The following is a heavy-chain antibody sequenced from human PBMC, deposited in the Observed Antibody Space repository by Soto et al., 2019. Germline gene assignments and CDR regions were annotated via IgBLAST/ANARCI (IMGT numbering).Heavy chain of an antibody. V-gene: IGHV3-7*03. J-gene: IGHJ4*02. Sequence: GGSLRLSCAASGFSFGDYWMSWVRQAPGKGLEWVAHMKKDGSEKYYVDSVKGRFTVSRDNTKSSLYLQMSSLRAEDTAVYYCAKLGSGYYTGLYFDYWGQGTLVTVSS. D-gene: IGHD3-3*01. CDR2: MKKDGSEK. CDR1: GFSFGDYW. CDR3: AKLGSGYYTGLYFDY.